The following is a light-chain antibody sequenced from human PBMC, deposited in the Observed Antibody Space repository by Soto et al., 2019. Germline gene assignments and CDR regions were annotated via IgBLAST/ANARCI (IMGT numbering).Light chain of an antibody. J-gene: IGLJ2*01. CDR1: SSNIGSNA. Sequence: QSALTQPPSASGTPGQRVTISCSGSSSNIGSNAVNWYQQLPGTAPKLLIYSNNQRPSGVPDRFSGSKSATSASLAISGLQSEDEADYYCAAWDDSLNGPVFGGGTKLTVL. CDR3: AAWDDSLNGPV. CDR2: SNN. V-gene: IGLV1-44*01.